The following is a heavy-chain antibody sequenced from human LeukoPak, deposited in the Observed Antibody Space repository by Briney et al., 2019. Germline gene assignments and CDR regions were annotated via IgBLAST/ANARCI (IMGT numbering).Heavy chain of an antibody. Sequence: GGSLRLSCAASGFTFSSYAMSWVRQAPGRGLEWVSAISGSGGSTYYADSVKGRFTISRDNSKNTLYLQMNSLRAEDTAVYYCAKAVVVRGYFGYWGQGTLVTVSS. J-gene: IGHJ4*02. D-gene: IGHD3-10*01. CDR1: GFTFSSYA. V-gene: IGHV3-23*01. CDR3: AKAVVVRGYFGY. CDR2: ISGSGGST.